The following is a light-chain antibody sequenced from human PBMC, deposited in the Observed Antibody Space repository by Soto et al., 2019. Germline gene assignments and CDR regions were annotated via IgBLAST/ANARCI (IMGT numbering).Light chain of an antibody. CDR2: AAS. CDR1: QSISRY. CDR3: KQSYSTPYT. Sequence: DIQMTQSPSALSASVGDRVTITCRACQSISRYLNWYQQKVGIAPKLLIYAASSLQSGVPPRFSGSGSGTDFTLTISSLQPEDFAGYHCKQSYSTPYTFGQGTKFEI. V-gene: IGKV1-39*01. J-gene: IGKJ2*01.